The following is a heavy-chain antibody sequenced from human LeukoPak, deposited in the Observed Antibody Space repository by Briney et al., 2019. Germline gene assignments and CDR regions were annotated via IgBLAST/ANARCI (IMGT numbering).Heavy chain of an antibody. CDR2: IGTAGDT. V-gene: IGHV3-13*01. Sequence: GGSLRLSCAASGFTFSSYDMHWVRQATGKGLEWVSAIGTAGDTYYPGSVKGRFTITTENAKNSLYLQMNSLRPGDTAVYYCARGIPELLWFGEPTLYYFDYWGQGTLVTVSS. CDR1: GFTFSSYD. CDR3: ARGIPELLWFGEPTLYYFDY. D-gene: IGHD3-10*01. J-gene: IGHJ4*02.